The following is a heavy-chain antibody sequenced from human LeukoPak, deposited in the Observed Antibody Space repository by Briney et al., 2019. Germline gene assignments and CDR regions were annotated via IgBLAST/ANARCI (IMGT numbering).Heavy chain of an antibody. D-gene: IGHD1-26*01. V-gene: IGHV4-61*09. CDR1: GGSISSGSYY. J-gene: IGHJ5*02. CDR2: IYTSGST. Sequence: SETLSLTCTVSGGSISSGSYYWSWIRQPAGKGLEWIGHIYTSGSTNYNPSLKSRVTISVDTSKNQFSLKLSSVTAADTAVYYCARNIVGATIGWFDPWGQGTLVTVSS. CDR3: ARNIVGATIGWFDP.